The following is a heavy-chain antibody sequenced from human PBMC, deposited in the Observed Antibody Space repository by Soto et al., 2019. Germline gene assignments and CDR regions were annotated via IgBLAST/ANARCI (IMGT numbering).Heavy chain of an antibody. J-gene: IGHJ4*02. CDR1: GFSLTTSGVR. Sequence: QITLNESGPTQVKPRQTLTLTCIFSGFSLTTSGVRVGWIRQSPGKAPEWLALIYWDDDKRYSPSLKSRLTITKDTSKNRVVLTMADLDPADTATYYCAHRVLRTVFGLVTTTAIYFDFWGQGTPVAVSS. V-gene: IGHV2-5*02. CDR2: IYWDDDK. CDR3: AHRVLRTVFGLVTTTAIYFDF. D-gene: IGHD3-3*01.